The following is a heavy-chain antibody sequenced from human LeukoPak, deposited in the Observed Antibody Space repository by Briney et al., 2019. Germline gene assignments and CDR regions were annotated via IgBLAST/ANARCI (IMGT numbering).Heavy chain of an antibody. J-gene: IGHJ5*02. D-gene: IGHD3-3*01. CDR3: ARDRQLSFGVVIPRWFDP. Sequence: EASVKVSWKASGYTFTGYYMHWVRQAPAQGLEWMGWINPNSGGTNYAQKFQGRVTMTRDTSISTAYMELSRLRSDDTAVYYCARDRQLSFGVVIPRWFDPWGQGTLVTVSS. CDR2: INPNSGGT. V-gene: IGHV1-2*02. CDR1: GYTFTGYY.